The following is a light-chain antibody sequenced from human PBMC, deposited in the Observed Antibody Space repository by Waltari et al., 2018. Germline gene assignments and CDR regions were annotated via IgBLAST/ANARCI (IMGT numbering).Light chain of an antibody. Sequence: EIVLTQSPATLSLSPGERVTLSCRASQSVSSHLAWYQQKPGQAPRHLIYDASNRATGIPARFSGSGSGTDFTLTISSLEPEEFAVYYCQQRSNWPLTFGGGTKVEIK. CDR3: QQRSNWPLT. J-gene: IGKJ4*01. V-gene: IGKV3-11*01. CDR1: QSVSSH. CDR2: DAS.